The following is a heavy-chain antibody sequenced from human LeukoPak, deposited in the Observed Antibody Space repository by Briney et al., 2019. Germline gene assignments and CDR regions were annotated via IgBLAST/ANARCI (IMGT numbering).Heavy chain of an antibody. CDR2: ISGSGGST. CDR1: GFTFSSYA. D-gene: IGHD5-18*01. CDR3: AKQKGYSYGYASDY. J-gene: IGHJ4*02. Sequence: PGGSLRLSCAASGFTFSSYAMSWVRQAPGKGLEWVSAISGSGGSTYYADSVKGRFTISRDNSKNTLYLQMNSLRAEDTAVYYCAKQKGYSYGYASDYWGQGTLVTVFS. V-gene: IGHV3-23*01.